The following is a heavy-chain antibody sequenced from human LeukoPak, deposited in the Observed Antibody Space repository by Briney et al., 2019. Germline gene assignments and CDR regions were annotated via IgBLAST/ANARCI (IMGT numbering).Heavy chain of an antibody. V-gene: IGHV4-39*01. CDR2: IYYTENT. J-gene: IGHJ3*02. CDR1: GGSLSSSSYY. CDR3: ARHSPEMGLYHPHAFDI. D-gene: IGHD2-2*01. Sequence: RASETLSLTCTVSGGSLSSSSYYWGWIRQPPGKGLEWLGSIYYTENTYYKPSLKSRVTISVNTSKNQFSLKLSSVTAADTAVYYCARHSPEMGLYHPHAFDIWGQGTMVTVSS.